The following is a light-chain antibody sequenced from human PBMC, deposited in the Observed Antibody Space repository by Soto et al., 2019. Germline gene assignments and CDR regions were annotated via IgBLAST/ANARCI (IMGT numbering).Light chain of an antibody. CDR2: ASS. V-gene: IGKV3-15*01. CDR3: QHYNSDSEA. CDR1: QIXSSN. J-gene: IGKJ1*01. Sequence: EIVMPHSPATLSVSPGRRPTLPCRARQIXSSNLALYQQKPGQAPRVLXYASSTRATGIPARFSGSGSGTEFTLTISSLHPEYFATYYCQHYNSDSEAFGQGTKVDIK.